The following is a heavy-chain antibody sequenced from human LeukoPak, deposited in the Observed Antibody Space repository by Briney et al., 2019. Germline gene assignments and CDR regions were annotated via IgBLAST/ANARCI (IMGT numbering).Heavy chain of an antibody. CDR1: GFTFDSYA. J-gene: IGHJ6*03. CDR3: AKYGVDCSSTSCYPLYYMDV. V-gene: IGHV3-23*01. Sequence: GGSLRLSCAASGFTFDSYAMTWVRQAPGKGLEWVSSISGGGGITNYADSVKGRFTISRDNSKYTLFLQMNSLRAEDTAVYYCAKYGVDCSSTSCYPLYYMDVWGKGTTVTVSS. D-gene: IGHD2-2*01. CDR2: ISGGGGIT.